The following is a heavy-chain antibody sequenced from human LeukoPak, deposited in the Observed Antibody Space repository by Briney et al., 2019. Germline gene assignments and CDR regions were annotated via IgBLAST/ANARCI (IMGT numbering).Heavy chain of an antibody. J-gene: IGHJ4*02. CDR1: GGSFSGYY. Sequence: SETLSLTCAVYGGSFSGYYWSWIRQPPGKGLEWMGEINHSGSTNYNPSLKSRVTISVDTSKNQFSLKLSSVTAADTAVYYCARGYDFWSGYYLDYWGQGTLVTVSS. D-gene: IGHD3-3*01. CDR3: ARGYDFWSGYYLDY. V-gene: IGHV4-34*01. CDR2: INHSGST.